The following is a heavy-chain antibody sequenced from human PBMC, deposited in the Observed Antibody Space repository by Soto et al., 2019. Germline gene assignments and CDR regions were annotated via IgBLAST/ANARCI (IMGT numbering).Heavy chain of an antibody. Sequence: SETLSLTCTVSGGSISSGGYYWTWIRQHPGKGLEWIGYNYYSGITNYNPSLKSRVTISVDTSKNQFSLKLTSVTAADTAVYYCARDKITGLFDYWGQGTLVTVSS. D-gene: IGHD2-8*02. J-gene: IGHJ4*02. CDR2: NYYSGIT. CDR1: GGSISSGGYY. CDR3: ARDKITGLFDY. V-gene: IGHV4-31*03.